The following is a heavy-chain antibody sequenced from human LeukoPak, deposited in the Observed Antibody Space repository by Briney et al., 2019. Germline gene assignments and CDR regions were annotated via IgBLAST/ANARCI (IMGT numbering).Heavy chain of an antibody. V-gene: IGHV3-11*01. CDR1: GFTFSDYY. D-gene: IGHD2-2*01. CDR3: ARVWCSRTSCYPL. Sequence: GGSLRLSCAASGFTFSDYYMSWIRQAPGKGLEWVSYISSSGSTIHYADSVKGRFTISRDNAKNSLYLQMNSLRAEDTAVYYCARVWCSRTSCYPLWGQGTLVTVSS. J-gene: IGHJ4*02. CDR2: ISSSGSTI.